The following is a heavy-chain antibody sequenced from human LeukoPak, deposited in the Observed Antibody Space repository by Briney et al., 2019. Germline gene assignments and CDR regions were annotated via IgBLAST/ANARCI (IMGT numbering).Heavy chain of an antibody. D-gene: IGHD3-22*01. Sequence: ASXXXXXKASGYTFTDNYIHWVRQAPGQGLEWMGRVNPDSGGINYAQKFQGRVTMTRDTSINTAFVELRRLRSDDTATYYCARAQNYHDRSGYSDDTFDVWGHGTMITVSS. CDR3: ARAQNYHDRSGYSDDTFDV. CDR2: VNPDSGGI. J-gene: IGHJ3*01. CDR1: GYTFTDNY. V-gene: IGHV1-2*06.